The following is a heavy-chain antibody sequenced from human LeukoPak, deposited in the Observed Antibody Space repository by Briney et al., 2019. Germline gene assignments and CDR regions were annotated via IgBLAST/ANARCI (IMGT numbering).Heavy chain of an antibody. V-gene: IGHV3-23*01. Sequence: GGSLRLSCAASGFTFSNYAMSWVRQAPGKGLEWVSAISGSGDNTYYADSVKGRFTVSRDNSKNTLYLQMNSLRAEDTAVYYCAKGAELLWFGESTNGFDPWGQGTLVTVSS. CDR1: GFTFSNYA. CDR2: ISGSGDNT. CDR3: AKGAELLWFGESTNGFDP. J-gene: IGHJ5*02. D-gene: IGHD3-10*01.